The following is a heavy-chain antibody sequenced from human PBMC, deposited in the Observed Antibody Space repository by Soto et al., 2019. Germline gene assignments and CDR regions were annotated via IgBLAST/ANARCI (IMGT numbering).Heavy chain of an antibody. V-gene: IGHV3-9*01. Sequence: EVQLVESGGGWVQPGRSLRLSCAASGFTFDDYAMHWVRQAPGKGLERVSGIAFKSGNTAYADSVKGRFTISRDNAKNSLYLQMNSLRAEDTALYYCAKDLRTSWIFGNFDSWGQGTLVTVSS. CDR1: GFTFDDYA. CDR2: IAFKSGNT. CDR3: AKDLRTSWIFGNFDS. D-gene: IGHD3-3*01. J-gene: IGHJ4*02.